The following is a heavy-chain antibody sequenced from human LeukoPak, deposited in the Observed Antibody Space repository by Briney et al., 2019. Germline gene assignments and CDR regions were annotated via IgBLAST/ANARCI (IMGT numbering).Heavy chain of an antibody. CDR2: ISSSGSTI. Sequence: GGSLRLSCAASGFTFSDYYMSWIRQAPGRGLEWVSYISSSGSTIYYADSVKGRFTISRDNAKNSLYLQMNSLRAEDTAVYYCARDFRDSSPGGMDVWGQGTTVTVSS. J-gene: IGHJ6*02. D-gene: IGHD6-13*01. CDR3: ARDFRDSSPGGMDV. V-gene: IGHV3-11*01. CDR1: GFTFSDYY.